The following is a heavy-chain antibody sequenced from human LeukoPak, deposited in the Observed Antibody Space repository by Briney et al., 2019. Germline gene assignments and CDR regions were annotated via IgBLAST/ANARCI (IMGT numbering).Heavy chain of an antibody. CDR3: ARPRDSSGYGFDY. D-gene: IGHD3-22*01. J-gene: IGHJ4*02. Sequence: SETLSLTCAVYGGSFSGYYWSWIRQPPGKGLEWIGEINHSGSTNYNPSLKSRVTISVDTSKNQFSLKLSSVTAADTAVYYCARPRDSSGYGFDYRGQGTLVTVSS. CDR2: INHSGST. CDR1: GGSFSGYY. V-gene: IGHV4-34*01.